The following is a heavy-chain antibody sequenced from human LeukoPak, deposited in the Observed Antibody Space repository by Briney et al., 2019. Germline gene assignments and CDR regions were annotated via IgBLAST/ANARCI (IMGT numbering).Heavy chain of an antibody. Sequence: PSETLSLTCTVSGGSISSSSYYWGWIRQPPGKGLEWIGSIYYSGSTYYNPSLKSRVTISVDTSKNQFSLKLSSVTAADTAVYYCASKHYYDSSTPVVPWYFDLWGRGTLVTVSS. CDR3: ASKHYYDSSTPVVPWYFDL. CDR2: IYYSGST. CDR1: GGSISSSSYY. J-gene: IGHJ2*01. V-gene: IGHV4-39*07. D-gene: IGHD3-22*01.